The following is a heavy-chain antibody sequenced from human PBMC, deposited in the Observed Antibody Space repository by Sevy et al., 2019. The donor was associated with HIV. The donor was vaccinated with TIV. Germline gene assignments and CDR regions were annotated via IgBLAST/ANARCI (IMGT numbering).Heavy chain of an antibody. Sequence: GGSLRLSCAASGFTFSSYAMSWVRQAPGKGLEWVSAISGSGGSTYYAESVKGRFTISRDNSKNTLYLQMNSLRAEDTAVYYCAARSGYSYGYEVDYWGQGTLVTVSS. D-gene: IGHD5-18*01. CDR1: GFTFSSYA. J-gene: IGHJ4*02. V-gene: IGHV3-23*01. CDR2: ISGSGGST. CDR3: AARSGYSYGYEVDY.